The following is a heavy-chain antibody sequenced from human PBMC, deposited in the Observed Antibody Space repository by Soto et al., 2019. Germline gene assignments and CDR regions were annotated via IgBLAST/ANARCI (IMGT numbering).Heavy chain of an antibody. V-gene: IGHV1-2*02. J-gene: IGHJ6*02. CDR1: GYTFTGYY. D-gene: IGHD3-3*01. CDR2: INPNSGGT. Sequence: ASVKVSCKASGYTFTGYYIHWVRQAPGQGLEWMGWINPNSGGTNSAQKFRGRVTMTRDTSISTAYMELNRLKSDDTAVYYCARDRFTIFGVVRRYYYYGMDVWGQGTTVTV. CDR3: ARDRFTIFGVVRRYYYYGMDV.